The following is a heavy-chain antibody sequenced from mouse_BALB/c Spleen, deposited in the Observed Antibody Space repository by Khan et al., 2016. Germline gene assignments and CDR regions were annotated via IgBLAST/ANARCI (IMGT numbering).Heavy chain of an antibody. CDR2: IYPGGGDT. D-gene: IGHD2-1*01. CDR1: GYVFSSYW. Sequence: QVQLQQSGAELVRPGSSVKISCKASGYVFSSYWMNWVKQRPGQGLEWIGQIYPGGGDTYYHGKFKGKVILTADKSSSTAYMQLSSLTSEDSADYFGARGNPIADWGQGTLVTVSA. J-gene: IGHJ3*01. V-gene: IGHV1-80*01. CDR3: ARGNPIAD.